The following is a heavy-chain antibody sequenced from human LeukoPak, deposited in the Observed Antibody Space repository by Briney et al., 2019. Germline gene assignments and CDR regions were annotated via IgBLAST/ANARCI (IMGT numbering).Heavy chain of an antibody. CDR1: GFTFSDYY. V-gene: IGHV3-11*01. CDR3: AREHYYDFWSGYYEVGYFDY. CDR2: ISSSGSTI. J-gene: IGHJ4*02. D-gene: IGHD3-3*01. Sequence: KPGGSLRLSCAASGFTFSDYYMSWIRQAPGKGLEWVSYISSSGSTIYYADSVKGRFTISRDNAKNSLYLQMNSLRAEDTAVYYCAREHYYDFWSGYYEVGYFDYWGQGTLVTVSS.